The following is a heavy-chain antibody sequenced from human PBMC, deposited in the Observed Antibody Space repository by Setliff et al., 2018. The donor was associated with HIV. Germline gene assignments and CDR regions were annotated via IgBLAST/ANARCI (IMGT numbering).Heavy chain of an antibody. CDR1: GASFTSHY. J-gene: IGHJ5*02. CDR3: ARALPTNYYGSDNWFDP. CDR2: IDHTGST. D-gene: IGHD3-10*01. Sequence: PSETLSLTCSVYGASFTSHYWTWIRQTPGKGLEWVGEIDHTGSTEENPSLKSRVTMSIDTSKDQFSLKLRFMTAADMGVYYCARALPTNYYGSDNWFDPWGQGTLVTVSS. V-gene: IGHV4-34*01.